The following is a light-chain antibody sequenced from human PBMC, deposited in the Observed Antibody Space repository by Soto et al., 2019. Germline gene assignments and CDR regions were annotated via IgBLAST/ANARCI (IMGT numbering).Light chain of an antibody. CDR2: AGS. CDR3: QQLNSYPLT. J-gene: IGKJ4*01. CDR1: QGISSY. Sequence: IQLTQSPSSLSASVGDRVTITCRASQGISSYLAWYQQNPGKAPKLMIYAGSTLQSGVTSRFSGSGYGTEFTLTISSLQPEDFATYYCQQLNSYPLTFGGGTKVDIK. V-gene: IGKV1-9*01.